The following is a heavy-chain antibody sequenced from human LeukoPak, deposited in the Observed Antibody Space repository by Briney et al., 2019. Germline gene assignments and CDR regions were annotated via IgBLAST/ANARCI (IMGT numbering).Heavy chain of an antibody. J-gene: IGHJ4*02. CDR1: GYSISSGYY. Sequence: TSETLSLTCAVSGYSISSGYYWGWIRQPPGKGLEWIGSIYHSGSTYYNPSLKSRVTISVDTSKNQFSLKLSSVTAADTAVYYCARQGTTVTFSSYWRQGTLVTVSS. CDR2: IYHSGST. V-gene: IGHV4-38-2*01. CDR3: ARQGTTVTFSSY. D-gene: IGHD4-17*01.